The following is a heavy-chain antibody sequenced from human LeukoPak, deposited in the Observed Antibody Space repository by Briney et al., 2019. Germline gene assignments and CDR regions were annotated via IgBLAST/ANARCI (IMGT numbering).Heavy chain of an antibody. J-gene: IGHJ5*02. CDR2: ISYDGSNK. V-gene: IGHV3-30-3*01. CDR1: GSTFSSYA. Sequence: GGSLRLSCAASGSTFSSYAMHWVRQAPGKGLEWVAVISYDGSNKYYADSVKGRFTISRDNSKNTLYLQMNSLRAEDTAVYYCASNLQQLVGRTGNWFDPWGQGTLVTVSS. D-gene: IGHD6-13*01. CDR3: ASNLQQLVGRTGNWFDP.